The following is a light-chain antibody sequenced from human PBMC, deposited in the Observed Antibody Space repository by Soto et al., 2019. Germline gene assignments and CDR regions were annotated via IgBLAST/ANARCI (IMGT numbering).Light chain of an antibody. V-gene: IGKV3-20*01. CDR2: GTS. Sequence: EIVLTQSPGTLSLSPGERATLSCRASQSVTSNYLGWYQQKPGQPPRLLIYGTSKSATGIPDRFSGGGSGTDFTITISILEHEDFAIYYCQQYGRSPPITLGLGTRLEVK. CDR3: QQYGRSPPIT. J-gene: IGKJ5*01. CDR1: QSVTSNY.